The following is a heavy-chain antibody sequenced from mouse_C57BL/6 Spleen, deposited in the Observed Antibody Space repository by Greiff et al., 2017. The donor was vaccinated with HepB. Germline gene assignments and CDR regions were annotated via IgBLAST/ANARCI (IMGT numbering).Heavy chain of an antibody. Sequence: QVQLKESGAELVRPGSSVKLSCKASGYTFTSYWMDWVKQRPGQGLEWIGNIYPSDSETHYNQKFKDKATLTVDKSSSTAYMQLSSLTSEDSAVYYCARGGGRGFAYWGQGTLVTVSA. D-gene: IGHD3-3*01. J-gene: IGHJ3*01. CDR2: IYPSDSET. CDR3: ARGGGRGFAY. V-gene: IGHV1-61*01. CDR1: GYTFTSYW.